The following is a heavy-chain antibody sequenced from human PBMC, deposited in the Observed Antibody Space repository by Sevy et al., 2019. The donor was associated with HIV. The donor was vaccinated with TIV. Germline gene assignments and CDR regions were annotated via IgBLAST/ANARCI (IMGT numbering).Heavy chain of an antibody. J-gene: IGHJ4*02. D-gene: IGHD1-26*01. CDR3: VRGGAVRFTLFDY. Sequence: GGSLRLSCAASGFTFSSYWMSWVRQAPGKGLEWVANIKQDGSEKYYVDSVKGRFTISRDNAKNSLYLQMNSLRAEDTAVYYCVRGGAVRFTLFDYWGQGTLVTVSS. V-gene: IGHV3-7*01. CDR1: GFTFSSYW. CDR2: IKQDGSEK.